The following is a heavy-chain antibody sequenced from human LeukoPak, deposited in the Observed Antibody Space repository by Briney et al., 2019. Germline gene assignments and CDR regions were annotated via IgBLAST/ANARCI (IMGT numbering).Heavy chain of an antibody. CDR3: AKAVNGVVARDWFDP. Sequence: GGSLRLSCAASGFTFSNYAMSWVRQAPGKGLEWVSAISGSGGNTYYADSVKGRFTISRDNSKNSLYLQMNSLRAEDTAVYYCAKAVNGVVARDWFDPWGQGTLVTVSS. CDR1: GFTFSNYA. CDR2: ISGSGGNT. D-gene: IGHD2-15*01. J-gene: IGHJ5*02. V-gene: IGHV3-23*01.